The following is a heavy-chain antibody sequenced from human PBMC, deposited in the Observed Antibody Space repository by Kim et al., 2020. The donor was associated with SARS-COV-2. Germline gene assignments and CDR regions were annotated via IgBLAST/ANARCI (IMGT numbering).Heavy chain of an antibody. Sequence: GGSLRLSCAASGFTFDDYTMHWVRQTPEKGMEWVSFINWDGGSTYYADSVKGRFTISRDNSKNSLYLQMNSLRTEDTALYYCAKVIFSRSSGWSHYYYGMDVWGHGTTVTASS. CDR3: AKVIFSRSSGWSHYYYGMDV. CDR2: INWDGGST. CDR1: GFTFDDYT. D-gene: IGHD6-19*01. J-gene: IGHJ6*02. V-gene: IGHV3-43*01.